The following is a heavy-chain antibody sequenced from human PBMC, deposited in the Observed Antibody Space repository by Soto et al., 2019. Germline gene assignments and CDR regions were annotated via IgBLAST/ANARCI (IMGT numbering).Heavy chain of an antibody. CDR2: IIPVYGTP. CDR3: SIVTAYGMDV. J-gene: IGHJ6*02. V-gene: IGHV1-69*01. CDR1: GGTFNKYA. Sequence: QVQLEQSGAEVKKPGSSLKVSCKATGGTFNKYAISWVRQAPGQGLEWMAGIIPVYGTPNYAQRFQDRVTIIADESTTTAYMEVNSLTSEDMAIYYCSIVTAYGMDVWGPGTTVIVSS. D-gene: IGHD2-15*01.